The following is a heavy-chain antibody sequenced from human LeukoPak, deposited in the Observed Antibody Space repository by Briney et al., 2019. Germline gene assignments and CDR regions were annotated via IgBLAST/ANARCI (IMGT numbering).Heavy chain of an antibody. J-gene: IGHJ2*01. Sequence: SETLSLTCAVYGGSFSGYYWSWIRQPPGKGLEWIGSIYYSGSTYYNPSLKSRVTISVDTSKNQFSLKLSSVTAADTAVYYCAREGQWLVLRYFDLWGRGTLVTVSS. CDR2: IYYSGST. D-gene: IGHD6-19*01. CDR3: AREGQWLVLRYFDL. V-gene: IGHV4-34*01. CDR1: GGSFSGYY.